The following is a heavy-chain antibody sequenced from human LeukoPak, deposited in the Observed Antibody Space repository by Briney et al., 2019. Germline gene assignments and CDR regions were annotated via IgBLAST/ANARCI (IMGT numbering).Heavy chain of an antibody. V-gene: IGHV4-59*01. CDR2: IYYSGST. J-gene: IGHJ4*02. Sequence: NASETLSLTCTVSGGSISSYYWSWIRQPPGKGLEWIGYIYYSGSTNYNPSLKSRVTISVDTSKNQFSLKLSSVTAADTAVYYCARRYSYAAPYFDYWGQGTLVTVSS. D-gene: IGHD5-18*01. CDR3: ARRYSYAAPYFDY. CDR1: GGSISSYY.